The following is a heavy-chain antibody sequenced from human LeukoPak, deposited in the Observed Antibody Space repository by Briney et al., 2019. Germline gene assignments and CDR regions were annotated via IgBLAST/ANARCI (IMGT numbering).Heavy chain of an antibody. V-gene: IGHV3-23*01. J-gene: IGHJ4*02. CDR1: GFTFSSYA. CDR3: AKDRGYGDYTTPDYFDY. Sequence: GGSLRLSCAASGFTFSSYAMSWVRQAPGKGLEWVSAISGSGGSTNYADSVKGRFTISRDNSKNTLYLQMNSLRAEDTAVYCCAKDRGYGDYTTPDYFDYWGQGTLVT. CDR2: ISGSGGST. D-gene: IGHD4-17*01.